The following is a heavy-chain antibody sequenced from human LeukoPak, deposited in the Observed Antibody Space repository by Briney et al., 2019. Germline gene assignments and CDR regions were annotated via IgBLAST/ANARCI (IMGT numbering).Heavy chain of an antibody. CDR3: AKQLGYCSGGSCYFPY. CDR2: ISGSGGST. V-gene: IGHV3-23*01. Sequence: GGSLGLSCAASGFTFSSYAMSWVRQAPGKGLEWVSAISGSGGSTYYADSVKGRFTISRDNSKNTLYLQMNRLRAEDTAVYYCAKQLGYCSGGSCYFPYWGQGTLVTVSS. D-gene: IGHD2-15*01. CDR1: GFTFSSYA. J-gene: IGHJ4*02.